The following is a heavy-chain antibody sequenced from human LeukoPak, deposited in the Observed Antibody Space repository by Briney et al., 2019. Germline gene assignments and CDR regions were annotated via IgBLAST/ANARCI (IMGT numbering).Heavy chain of an antibody. CDR1: GGSISSSSYY. V-gene: IGHV4-39*01. J-gene: IGHJ4*02. CDR3: AGRSNWGSVDY. CDR2: IYYSGST. Sequence: SETLSLTCTVSGGSISSSSYYWGWIRQPPGKGLEWIGSIYYSGSTYYNPSLKSRVTISVDTSKNQFSLKLSSVTAADTAVYYCAGRSNWGSVDYWGQGTLVTVSS. D-gene: IGHD7-27*01.